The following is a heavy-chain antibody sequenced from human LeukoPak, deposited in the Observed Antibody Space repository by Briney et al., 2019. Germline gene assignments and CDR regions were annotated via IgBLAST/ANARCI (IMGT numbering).Heavy chain of an antibody. J-gene: IGHJ4*02. Sequence: ASVKVSCKASGYTFTTYAMNWVRRAPGQGLEWMGWINTNTGNPTYAQGFTGRFVFSLDTSVSTAYLQISSLKAEDTAMYYCARSLAARSLDYWGQGTLVTVSS. V-gene: IGHV7-4-1*02. D-gene: IGHD6-6*01. CDR2: INTNTGNP. CDR1: GYTFTTYA. CDR3: ARSLAARSLDY.